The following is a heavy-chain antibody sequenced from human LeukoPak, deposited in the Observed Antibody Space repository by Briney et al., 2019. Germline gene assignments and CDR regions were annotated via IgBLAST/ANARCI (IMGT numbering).Heavy chain of an antibody. Sequence: SETLSLTCAVYGGSFSGYYWSWIRQPPGKGLEWIGEINHGGSTNYNPSLKSRVTISVDTSKNQFSLKLSSVTAADTAVYYCARRDDSSGYHKIFDYWGQGTLVTVSS. CDR2: INHGGST. J-gene: IGHJ4*02. CDR3: ARRDDSSGYHKIFDY. D-gene: IGHD3-22*01. CDR1: GGSFSGYY. V-gene: IGHV4-34*01.